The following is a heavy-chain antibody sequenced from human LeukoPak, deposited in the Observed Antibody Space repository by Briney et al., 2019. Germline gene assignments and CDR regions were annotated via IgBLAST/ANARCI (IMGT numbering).Heavy chain of an antibody. CDR2: ISAYNGNT. Sequence: ASVKVSCKASGYTFTSYGISWVRQAPGQGLEWMGWISAYNGNTHYAQKLQGRVTMTTDTSTSTVYMELMSLRSDDMAVYYCARGSPPRRNYDSRGYYSYYFDYWGQGTLVTVSS. CDR1: GYTFTSYG. V-gene: IGHV1-18*03. CDR3: ARGSPPRRNYDSRGYYSYYFDY. J-gene: IGHJ4*02. D-gene: IGHD3-22*01.